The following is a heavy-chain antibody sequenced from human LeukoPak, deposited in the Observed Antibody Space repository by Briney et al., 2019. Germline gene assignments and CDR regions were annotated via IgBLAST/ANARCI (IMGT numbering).Heavy chain of an antibody. CDR3: ARGRSSYYDYVWGSYRPMHYFDY. Sequence: SQTLSLTCAISGDSVSSNSAAWNWIRQSPSRGLEWLGRTYYRSKWYNDYAVSVKSRISINPDTSKNQFSLKLSSVTAADTAVYYCARGRSSYYDYVWGSYRPMHYFDYWGQGTLVTVSS. CDR1: GDSVSSNSAA. CDR2: TYYRSKWYN. J-gene: IGHJ4*02. V-gene: IGHV6-1*01. D-gene: IGHD3-16*02.